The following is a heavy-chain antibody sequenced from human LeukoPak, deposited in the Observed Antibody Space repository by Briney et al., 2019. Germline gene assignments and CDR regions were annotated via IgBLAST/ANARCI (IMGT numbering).Heavy chain of an antibody. J-gene: IGHJ4*02. V-gene: IGHV4-39*01. CDR3: ARHLSSSWYFDY. Sequence: SETLSLTCTVSGGSISSSSYYWGWIRQPPGKGLEWIGSIYYSGSTYYNPSLKSRVTISVDTSKNQFSLKLSSVTAADTAVYYCARHLSSSWYFDYWGPGTLVTVSS. CDR1: GGSISSSSYY. CDR2: IYYSGST. D-gene: IGHD6-13*01.